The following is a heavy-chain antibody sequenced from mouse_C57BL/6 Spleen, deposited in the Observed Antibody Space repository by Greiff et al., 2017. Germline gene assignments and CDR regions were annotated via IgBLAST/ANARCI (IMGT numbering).Heavy chain of an antibody. CDR3: ARYYDYDVRAWFAY. CDR1: GFTFSDSG. V-gene: IGHV5-17*01. Sequence: EVKLVESGGGLVKPGGSLKLSCAASGFTFSDSGMHWVRQAPEKGLEWVAYISSGSSTIYYADTVKGRFTISRDNAKNTLFLQMTSLRSEDTAMYYCARYYDYDVRAWFAYWGQGTLVTVSA. CDR2: ISSGSSTI. J-gene: IGHJ3*01. D-gene: IGHD2-4*01.